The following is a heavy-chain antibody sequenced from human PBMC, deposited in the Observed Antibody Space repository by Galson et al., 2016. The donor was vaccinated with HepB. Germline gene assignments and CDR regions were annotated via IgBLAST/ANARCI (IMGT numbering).Heavy chain of an antibody. Sequence: ETLSLTCAVSGGSIGSSHWWSWVRQSPGQRLEWIGEVFHSGTIKYNPYLKSRVAISVDKSKNQFTLKLSSVTAADTAIYYCTRDGGSDYDHYYGMDVWGQGTSVTVSS. V-gene: IGHV4-4*02. CDR1: GGSIGSSHW. J-gene: IGHJ6*02. CDR3: TRDGGSDYDHYYGMDV. CDR2: VFHSGTI. D-gene: IGHD1-26*01.